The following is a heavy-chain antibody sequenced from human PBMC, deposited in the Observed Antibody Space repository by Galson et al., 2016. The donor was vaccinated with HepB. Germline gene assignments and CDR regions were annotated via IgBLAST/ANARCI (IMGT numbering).Heavy chain of an antibody. D-gene: IGHD3-10*01. CDR1: GFTFTTYW. V-gene: IGHV3-33*07. CDR3: ARDPGRDDGMDV. J-gene: IGHJ6*02. Sequence: LRLSCAASGFTFTTYWMTWVRQAPGKGLEWVAVVWFDESNKYYADSVKGRFTISRDNSKNTVYLYMNSLRAEDTAVFYCARDPGRDDGMDVWGQGTTVTVSS. CDR2: VWFDESNK.